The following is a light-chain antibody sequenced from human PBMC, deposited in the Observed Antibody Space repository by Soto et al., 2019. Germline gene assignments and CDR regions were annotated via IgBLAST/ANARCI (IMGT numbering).Light chain of an antibody. CDR2: GAS. V-gene: IGKV3-15*01. CDR3: QQYNNWLPCT. Sequence: EIVMTQSPATLSVSPGERATLSCRASQSVSSNLAWYQQKPGQTPRLLIYGASTRATGIPARFSGSGSGTEFTLPISSLQSEDFAVYYCQQYNNWLPCTFGQGTKLEIK. CDR1: QSVSSN. J-gene: IGKJ2*02.